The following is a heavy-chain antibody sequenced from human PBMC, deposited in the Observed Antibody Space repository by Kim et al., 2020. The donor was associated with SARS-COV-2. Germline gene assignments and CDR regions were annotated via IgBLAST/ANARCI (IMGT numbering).Heavy chain of an antibody. V-gene: IGHV3-21*01. CDR3: ARDGSEGYYLDY. D-gene: IGHD6-19*01. Sequence: LYYADPVKRRFTISRDNAKNALYLHLNRLRAEDTAVYYCARDGSEGYYLDYWGQGALVTVSS. J-gene: IGHJ4*02. CDR2: L.